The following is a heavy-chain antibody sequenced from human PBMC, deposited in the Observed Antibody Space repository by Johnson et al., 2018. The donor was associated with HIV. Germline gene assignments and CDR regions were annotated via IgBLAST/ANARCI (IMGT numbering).Heavy chain of an antibody. D-gene: IGHD5-18*01. V-gene: IGHV3-15*01. CDR3: TTVARWIRTVAAFDV. J-gene: IGHJ3*01. Sequence: VQLVESGGGLVKPGGSLTLSCAVSGLSFTGAWVSWVRQAPGKGLEWVDRIKSKTDGGTVDYAAPVKDSFTISRDDSKSTLYLQMKSIKTEDTAVYYCTTVARWIRTVAAFDVWGQGTMVTVSS. CDR2: IKSKTDGGTV. CDR1: GLSFTGAW.